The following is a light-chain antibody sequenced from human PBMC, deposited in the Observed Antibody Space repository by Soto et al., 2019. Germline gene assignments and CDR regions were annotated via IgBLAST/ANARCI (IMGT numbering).Light chain of an antibody. J-gene: IGLJ1*01. CDR2: EVS. V-gene: IGLV2-18*02. CDR1: SSDVGSYYR. CDR3: SSYTSSSTYV. Sequence: QSVLSQPPYVSGSPGQSVTISCTGTSSDVGSYYRVSWYQQSPGTAPNLMIYEVSNRPSGVPDRFSGSKSGNTASLTISGLQAEDEADYYCSSYTSSSTYVFGTGTKVTFL.